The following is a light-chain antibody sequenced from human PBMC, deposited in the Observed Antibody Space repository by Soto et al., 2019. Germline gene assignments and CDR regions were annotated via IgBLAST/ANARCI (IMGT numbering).Light chain of an antibody. CDR2: DVS. J-gene: IGKJ5*01. CDR3: PLRSSRRLT. CDR1: QSVNGY. Sequence: EIVLTQSPATLSLSPGERATLSCRASQSVNGYLAWYQQKFGQAPRLLIYDVSSRAIGVPARFSGSGSGTDFTLTISCLEPEDFAVYYCPLRSSRRLTCGQGTRLEIK. V-gene: IGKV3-11*01.